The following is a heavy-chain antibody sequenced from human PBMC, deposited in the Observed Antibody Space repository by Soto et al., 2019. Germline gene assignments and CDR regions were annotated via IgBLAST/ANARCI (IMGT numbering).Heavy chain of an antibody. Sequence: RLSCAASGFTFSSYAMSWVRQAPGKGLEWVSAISGSGGSTYYADSVKGRFTISRDNSKNTLYLQMNSLRAEDTAVYYCAKMGYYDSSGYAHDAFDIWGQGTMVTV. D-gene: IGHD3-22*01. CDR2: ISGSGGST. J-gene: IGHJ3*02. CDR3: AKMGYYDSSGYAHDAFDI. V-gene: IGHV3-23*01. CDR1: GFTFSSYA.